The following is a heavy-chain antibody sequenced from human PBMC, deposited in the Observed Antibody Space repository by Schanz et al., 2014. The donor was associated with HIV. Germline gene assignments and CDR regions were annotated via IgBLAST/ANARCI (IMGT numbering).Heavy chain of an antibody. CDR1: GFTFSSYW. V-gene: IGHV4-4*02. CDR3: ARAGYYFGSGSSFPLAY. D-gene: IGHD3-10*01. CDR2: IYHTGST. Sequence: VQLVESGGGLVQPGGSLRLSCAASGFTFSSYWMSWVRQPPGKGLEWIGEIYHTGSTTSNPSLKSRVTMSVDTSKNQFSLKLSSVTAADTALYYCARAGYYFGSGSSFPLAYWGQGTLVTVSS. J-gene: IGHJ4*02.